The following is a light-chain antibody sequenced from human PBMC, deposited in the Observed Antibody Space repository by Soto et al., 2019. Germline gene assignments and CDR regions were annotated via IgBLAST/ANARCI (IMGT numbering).Light chain of an antibody. J-gene: IGLJ3*02. CDR3: QTWGTGIEGV. Sequence: QLVLTQSPSASASLGASVKLTCTLSSGHSSYAIAWHQQQPEKGPRYLMELKSDGSHSKGDGIPDRFSGSSSGAERYLTISSLQSEDEADYYCQTWGTGIEGVFGGGTKLTVL. CDR1: SGHSSYA. CDR2: LKSDGSH. V-gene: IGLV4-69*01.